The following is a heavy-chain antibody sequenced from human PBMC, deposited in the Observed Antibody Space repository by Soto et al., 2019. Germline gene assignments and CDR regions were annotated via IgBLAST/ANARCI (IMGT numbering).Heavy chain of an antibody. V-gene: IGHV5-51*01. CDR2: THGGDANT. CDR3: ARRGTYSSGWDY. J-gene: IGHJ4*02. CDR1: GYIFSTYW. Sequence: GESLKISCKGSGYIFSTYWTAWVRQMPGKGLEWMGITHGGDANTRYSPSFEGQVTISTDKSITTAYLQWSSLKASDTAMYYCARRGTYSSGWDYRGQGTLVTVSS. D-gene: IGHD6-19*01.